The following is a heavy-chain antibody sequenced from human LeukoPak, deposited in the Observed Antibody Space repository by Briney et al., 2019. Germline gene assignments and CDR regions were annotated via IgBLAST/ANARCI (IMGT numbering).Heavy chain of an antibody. Sequence: SETLSLTCAVYGGSFSGYYWSWIRQPPGKGLEWIGEINHSGSTNYNPSLKSRGTISVDTSKNQCSLKLSSVTAADTAVYYCASDGRRSNLAVLWGQGTLVTVSS. CDR3: ASDGRRSNLAVL. CDR2: INHSGST. J-gene: IGHJ4*02. D-gene: IGHD6-19*01. CDR1: GGSFSGYY. V-gene: IGHV4-34*01.